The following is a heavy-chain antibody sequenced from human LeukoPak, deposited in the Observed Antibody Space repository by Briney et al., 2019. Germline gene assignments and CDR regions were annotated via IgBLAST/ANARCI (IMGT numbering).Heavy chain of an antibody. CDR1: GYTFTSYY. D-gene: IGHD2-2*01. CDR3: ARDLDPAFQTRKLFDY. V-gene: IGHV1-46*01. J-gene: IGHJ4*02. Sequence: ASVKVSCKASGYTFTSYYMHWVRQAPGQGLEWMGLINPSGGSTSYAQKFQGRVTMTRDTSTSTVYMELSSLRSEDTAVYYCARDLDPAFQTRKLFDYWGQGTLVTVSS. CDR2: INPSGGST.